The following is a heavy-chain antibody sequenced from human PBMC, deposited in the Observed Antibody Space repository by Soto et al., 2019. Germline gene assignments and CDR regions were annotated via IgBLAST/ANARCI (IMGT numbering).Heavy chain of an antibody. Sequence: GGSLGLSCAASGFSFSSYGMHWVRQAPGKGLEWVAVIWHDGSKTYYADSVKGRLIISRDNSKNTLYVQINSLRAEDRGVYFCARGSIVAAEYGMDVWGHGTTVTVSS. D-gene: IGHD6-13*01. J-gene: IGHJ6*02. CDR1: GFSFSSYG. V-gene: IGHV3-33*01. CDR2: IWHDGSKT. CDR3: ARGSIVAAEYGMDV.